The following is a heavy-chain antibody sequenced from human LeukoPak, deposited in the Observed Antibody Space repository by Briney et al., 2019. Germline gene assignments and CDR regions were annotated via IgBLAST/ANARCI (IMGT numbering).Heavy chain of an antibody. CDR3: ASVRTYYYDSSGYYTDAFDI. D-gene: IGHD3-22*01. Sequence: ASVKVSCKASGGTFSSYAISWVRQAPGQGLEWMGGIIPIFGTANYAQKFQGRVTITADKSASTAYMELSSLRSEDTAVYYCASVRTYYYDSSGYYTDAFDIWGQGTMVTVSS. J-gene: IGHJ3*02. V-gene: IGHV1-69*06. CDR2: IIPIFGTA. CDR1: GGTFSSYA.